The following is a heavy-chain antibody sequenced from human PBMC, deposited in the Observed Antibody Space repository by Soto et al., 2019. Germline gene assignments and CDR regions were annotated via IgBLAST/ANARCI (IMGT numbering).Heavy chain of an antibody. D-gene: IGHD3-16*01. J-gene: IGHJ5*02. V-gene: IGHV1-2*02. Sequence: ASVKVSCKASGFSFTGYYIHWLRQAPGQGLEWMGWINAHSGGTEYAQKFQDRVTLTRDTSIATAYLTLTSLTYDDTAVYYCARDLGMWFDPWGQGTMVTVYS. CDR1: GFSFTGYY. CDR2: INAHSGGT. CDR3: ARDLGMWFDP.